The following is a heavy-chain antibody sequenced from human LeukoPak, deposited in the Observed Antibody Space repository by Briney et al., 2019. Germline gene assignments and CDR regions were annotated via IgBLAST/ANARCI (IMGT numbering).Heavy chain of an antibody. V-gene: IGHV4-39*01. CDR1: GGSISSSRNY. CDR3: ARLVRSGSEDDFEI. CDR2: FYYSEST. D-gene: IGHD5-12*01. J-gene: IGHJ3*02. Sequence: SETLSLTCTVSGGSISSSRNYWGWIRQPPGKGLEWIGSFYYSESTHYNPSLKSRVTISVDTSKNQVSLKLSSVTAADTAVYYCARLVRSGSEDDFEIWGQGKMVTVTS.